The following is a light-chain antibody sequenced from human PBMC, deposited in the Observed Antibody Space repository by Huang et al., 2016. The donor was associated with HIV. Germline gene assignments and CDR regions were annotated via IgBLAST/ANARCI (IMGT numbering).Light chain of an antibody. CDR3: QQRSNWPPT. V-gene: IGKV3-11*01. Sequence: EIVLTQSPATLSLSPGDRATLSCRASQSVIIYLAWYQQKPGQAPRLLIYDASNRATGSPARFSGSGSGTDFTLTISSLEPEDFAVYYCQQRSNWPPTFGQGTRLEIK. J-gene: IGKJ5*01. CDR2: DAS. CDR1: QSVIIY.